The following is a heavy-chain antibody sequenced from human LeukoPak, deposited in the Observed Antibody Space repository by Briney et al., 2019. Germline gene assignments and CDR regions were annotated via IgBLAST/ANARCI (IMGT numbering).Heavy chain of an antibody. CDR1: GFTFSSYA. CDR2: ISGSGVST. D-gene: IGHD6-19*01. CDR3: AKGYSSGWPRGWYFDY. V-gene: IGHV3-23*01. Sequence: GGSLRLSCAASGFTFSSYAMSWVRQAPGKGLEWVSVISGSGVSTYYADSVKGRFNISSDNSKNTLYLQMNSLRAEDTAVYYCAKGYSSGWPRGWYFDYWGQGTLVTVSS. J-gene: IGHJ4*02.